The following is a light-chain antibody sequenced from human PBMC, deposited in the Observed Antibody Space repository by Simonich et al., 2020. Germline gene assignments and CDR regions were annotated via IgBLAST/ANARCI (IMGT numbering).Light chain of an antibody. CDR3: AAWDDSLNGWV. Sequence: QAVLTQPASLSASPGASASLTCTLRSGINVGTYRIYWYQPKPRSPPQYLLRYKSDSDKQQGYGVPSRFYGSKDASANAGILLISGLQSEDEADYYCAAWDDSLNGWVFGGGTKLTVL. J-gene: IGLJ3*02. CDR1: SGINVGTYR. CDR2: YKSDSDK. V-gene: IGLV5-45*01.